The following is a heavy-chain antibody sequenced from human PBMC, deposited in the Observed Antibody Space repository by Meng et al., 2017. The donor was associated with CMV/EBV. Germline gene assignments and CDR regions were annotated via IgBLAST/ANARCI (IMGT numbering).Heavy chain of an antibody. CDR3: AKRLNTAMVIILIGDFDY. D-gene: IGHD5-18*01. J-gene: IGHJ4*02. CDR1: GFTFDDYG. CDR2: ISGSGGST. V-gene: IGHV3-23*01. Sequence: ESLKISFSASGFTFDDYGMSWVRQASGKGLEWVSAISGSGGSTYYADSVKGRFTISRDNSKNTLYLQMNSLRAEDTAVYYCAKRLNTAMVIILIGDFDYWGQGTLVTVSS.